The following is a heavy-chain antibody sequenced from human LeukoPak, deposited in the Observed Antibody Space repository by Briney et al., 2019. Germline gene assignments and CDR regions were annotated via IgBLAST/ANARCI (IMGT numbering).Heavy chain of an antibody. Sequence: SETLSLTCIVSGGSISSYFWSWIRQPPGKGLEWIDYISNSGSTNYNPSLKSRVTISADTSKNQFSLKLSSVTAADTAVYYCARVPYYYDSSGYYGDYWGQGTLVTVSS. CDR2: ISNSGST. V-gene: IGHV4-59*12. CDR1: GGSISSYF. J-gene: IGHJ4*02. CDR3: ARVPYYYDSSGYYGDY. D-gene: IGHD3-22*01.